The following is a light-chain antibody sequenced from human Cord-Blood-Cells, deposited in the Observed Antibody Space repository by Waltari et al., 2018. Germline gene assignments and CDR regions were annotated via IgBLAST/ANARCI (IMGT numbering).Light chain of an antibody. CDR1: QSLLHSNGYNY. CDR3: MQALQTPRT. CDR2: LGS. V-gene: IGKV2-28*01. Sequence: DIVMTQSQLSLPVTPGEPASISCRSSQSLLHSNGYNYLDWYLQKPGQSPQLLIYLGSNRASGVPDRFSGSGSGTDCTLKISRVEAEEVGVYYCMQALQTPRTFGQGTKVEIK. J-gene: IGKJ1*01.